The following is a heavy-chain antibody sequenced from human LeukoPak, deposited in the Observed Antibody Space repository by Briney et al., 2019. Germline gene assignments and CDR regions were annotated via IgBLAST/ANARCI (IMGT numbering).Heavy chain of an antibody. D-gene: IGHD6-19*01. CDR2: IHYSGST. J-gene: IGHJ4*02. CDR3: ARRGYSSGFYYFEY. CDR1: GVPISSYY. Sequence: SETLPLTCTVSGVPISSYYWRWIRQPPGQGLEWIGYIHYSGSTNYNPSLKSRVTISVDTSKNQFSLKVSSVTAADTAVYYCARRGYSSGFYYFEYWGQGTLVTVSS. V-gene: IGHV4-59*08.